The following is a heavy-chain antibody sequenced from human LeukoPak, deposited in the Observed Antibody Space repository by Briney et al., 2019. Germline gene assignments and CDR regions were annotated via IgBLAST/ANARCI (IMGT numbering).Heavy chain of an antibody. Sequence: GGSLRLSCAASGFTVSSNYMSWVRQAPGKGLEWVSVIYSGGSTYYADSVKGRFTISRDNSKNTLYLQMNSLRAEDTAVYDCARFQHYYYYGMDVWGQGTTVTVSS. V-gene: IGHV3-66*02. CDR2: IYSGGST. J-gene: IGHJ6*02. CDR1: GFTVSSNY. D-gene: IGHD3-16*01. CDR3: ARFQHYYYYGMDV.